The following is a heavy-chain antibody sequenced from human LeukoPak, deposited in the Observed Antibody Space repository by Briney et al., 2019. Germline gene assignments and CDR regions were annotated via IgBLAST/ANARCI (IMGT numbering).Heavy chain of an antibody. Sequence: GESLKISCKGYGYSFTSYWIGWVRQMPGKGLEWMGNIYPGDSDTRYSPSFQGQVTISADKSISTAYLQWSSLKASDTAMYYCARAVVVTAIPGAFDIWGQGTMVTVSS. J-gene: IGHJ3*02. CDR1: GYSFTSYW. CDR3: ARAVVVTAIPGAFDI. CDR2: IYPGDSDT. D-gene: IGHD2-21*02. V-gene: IGHV5-51*01.